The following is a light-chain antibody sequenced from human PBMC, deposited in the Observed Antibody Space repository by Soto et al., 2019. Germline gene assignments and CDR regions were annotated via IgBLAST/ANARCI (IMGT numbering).Light chain of an antibody. V-gene: IGKV1-5*03. CDR3: QHYNSYSEA. J-gene: IGKJ1*01. CDR1: QSISSW. Sequence: DIQMTQSPSTLCASVGDRVTITCRASQSISSWLAWYQQKPGKAPKLLIYKASSLESGVPSRFSGSGSGTEFTLTISSLQPDDFATYYCQHYNSYSEAFGQGTKVDI. CDR2: KAS.